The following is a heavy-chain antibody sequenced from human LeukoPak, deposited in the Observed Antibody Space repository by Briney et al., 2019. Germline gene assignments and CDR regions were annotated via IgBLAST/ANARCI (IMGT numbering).Heavy chain of an antibody. J-gene: IGHJ4*02. CDR2: IWYDGSNK. D-gene: IGHD6-19*01. CDR1: RFTFSSYG. V-gene: IGHV3-33*01. CDR3: ARDNKVAGTAYDY. Sequence: GRSLRLSCAASRFTFSSYGMHWVRQAPGKGLEWVAVIWYDGSNKYYADSVKGRFTISRDNSKNTLYLQMNSLRAEDTAVYYCARDNKVAGTAYDYWGQGTLVTVSS.